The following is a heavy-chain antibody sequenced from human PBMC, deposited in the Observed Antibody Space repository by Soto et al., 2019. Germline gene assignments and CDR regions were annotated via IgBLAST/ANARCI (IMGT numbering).Heavy chain of an antibody. CDR2: ISSSSTI. CDR3: AREIPPHGDYSYYYYYGMDV. Sequence: LRLSCAASGFTFSSYSMNWVRQAPGKGLEWVSYISSSSTIYYADSVKGRFTISRDNAKNSLYLQMNSLRDEDTAVYYCAREIPPHGDYSYYYYYGMDVWGQGTTVTVSS. D-gene: IGHD4-17*01. CDR1: GFTFSSYS. J-gene: IGHJ6*02. V-gene: IGHV3-48*02.